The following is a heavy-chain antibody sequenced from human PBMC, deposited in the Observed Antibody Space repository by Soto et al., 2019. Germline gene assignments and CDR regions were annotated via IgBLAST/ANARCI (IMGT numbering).Heavy chain of an antibody. Sequence: SETLSLTCTVSGGSIIGYYWSWIRQPPGKGLEWIGYIYYSGSTNYSPSLKSRVSISIDTSKNQFSLKLTSVIAADTAMYYCANAEFTSGWYHHWGQGALVTVSS. J-gene: IGHJ5*02. CDR1: GGSIIGYY. CDR3: ANAEFTSGWYHH. V-gene: IGHV4-59*01. CDR2: IYYSGST. D-gene: IGHD6-19*01.